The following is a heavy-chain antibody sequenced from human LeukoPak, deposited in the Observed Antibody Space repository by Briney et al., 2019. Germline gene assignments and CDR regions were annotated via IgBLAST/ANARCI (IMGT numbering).Heavy chain of an antibody. J-gene: IGHJ4*02. D-gene: IGHD3-22*01. V-gene: IGHV4-34*01. CDR2: INHGGSI. Sequence: SETLSLTCGVSGGSFNGYYWTWIRQPPGKGLEWIGEINHGGSINYNPSLKSRVTISLDTSKNQFSLKLTSVTAADTAVFYCARDMFPYYYDSSGYYTPRLAYWSQGSLVTVSS. CDR1: GGSFNGYY. CDR3: ARDMFPYYYDSSGYYTPRLAY.